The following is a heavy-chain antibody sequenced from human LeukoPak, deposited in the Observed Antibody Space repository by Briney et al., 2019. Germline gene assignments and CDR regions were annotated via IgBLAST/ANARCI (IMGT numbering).Heavy chain of an antibody. D-gene: IGHD2-2*02. CDR2: IIPTFGTA. CDR3: ARADIVVVPAAINWFDP. CDR1: GGTFSSYA. Sequence: ASVKVSCKASGGTFSSYAISWVRQAPGQGLEWMGGIIPTFGTANYAQKFQGRVTITADESTSTAYMELSSLRSEDTAVYYCARADIVVVPAAINWFDPWGQGTLVTVSS. J-gene: IGHJ5*02. V-gene: IGHV1-69*13.